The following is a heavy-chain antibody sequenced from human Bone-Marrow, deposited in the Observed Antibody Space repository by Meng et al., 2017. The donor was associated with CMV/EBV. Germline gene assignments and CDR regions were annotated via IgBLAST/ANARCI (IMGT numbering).Heavy chain of an antibody. CDR1: GFTFSSYG. Sequence: GESLKISCAASGFTFSSYGMHWVRQAPGKGLEWVAFIRYDGSNKYYADSVKGRFTISRDNSKNTLYLQMNSLRAEDTAVYYCAKDATRAAAGYYYYYGMDVWRQGTTVTVSS. CDR2: IRYDGSNK. V-gene: IGHV3-30*02. D-gene: IGHD6-13*01. J-gene: IGHJ6*02. CDR3: AKDATRAAAGYYYYYGMDV.